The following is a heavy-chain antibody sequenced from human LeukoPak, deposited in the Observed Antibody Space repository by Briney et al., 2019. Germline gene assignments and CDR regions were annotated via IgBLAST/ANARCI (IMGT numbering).Heavy chain of an antibody. CDR2: IYYSGST. CDR3: ARGGFGESLFDY. CDR1: GGSISSSSYY. Sequence: SETLSLTCTVSGGSISSSSYYWSWIRQPPGKGLEWIGYIYYSGSTNYNPSLKSRVTISVDTSKNQFSLKLSSVTAADTAVYYCARGGFGESLFDYWGQGTLVTVSS. J-gene: IGHJ4*02. V-gene: IGHV4-61*01. D-gene: IGHD3-10*01.